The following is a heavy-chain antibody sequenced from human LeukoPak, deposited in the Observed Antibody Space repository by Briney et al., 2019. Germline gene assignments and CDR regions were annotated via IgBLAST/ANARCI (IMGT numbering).Heavy chain of an antibody. J-gene: IGHJ4*02. CDR3: ARRRMVRGVIIFDY. D-gene: IGHD3-10*01. CDR1: GFTSSSYE. Sequence: GSLRLSCAASGFTSSSYEMNWVRQAPGKGLEWVSYISSSGSTIYYADSVKGRFTISRDNAKNSLYLQMNSLRAEDTAVYYCARRRMVRGVIIFDYWGQGTLVTVSS. CDR2: ISSSGSTI. V-gene: IGHV3-48*03.